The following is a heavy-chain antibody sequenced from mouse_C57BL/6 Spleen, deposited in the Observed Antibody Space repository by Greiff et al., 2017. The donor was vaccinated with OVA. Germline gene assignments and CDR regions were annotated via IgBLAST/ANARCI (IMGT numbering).Heavy chain of an antibody. CDR1: GYSITSGYY. Sequence: EVQLQESGPGLVKPSQSLSLTCSVTGYSITSGYYWNWIRQFPGNKLEWMGYISYDGSNNYNPSLKNRISITRDTSKNQFFLKLNSVTTEDTATYYCARGLGEEDYWGQGTTLTVSS. J-gene: IGHJ2*01. V-gene: IGHV3-6*01. CDR2: ISYDGSN. CDR3: ARGLGEEDY. D-gene: IGHD4-1*01.